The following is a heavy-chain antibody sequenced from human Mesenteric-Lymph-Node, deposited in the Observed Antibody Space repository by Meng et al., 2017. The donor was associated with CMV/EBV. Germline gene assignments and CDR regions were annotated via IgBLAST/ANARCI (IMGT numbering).Heavy chain of an antibody. J-gene: IGHJ6*02. CDR3: ARGKRITIFGVVPPYYYGMDV. V-gene: IGHV4-34*01. CDR1: GDSFSGYS. Sequence: SETLSLTCSVSGDSFSGYSWSWIRQPPGKGLEWIGEINHSGSTNYNPSLKSRVTISVDTSKNQFSLKLSSVTAADTAVYYCARGKRITIFGVVPPYYYGMDVWGQGTTVTVSS. CDR2: INHSGST. D-gene: IGHD3-3*01.